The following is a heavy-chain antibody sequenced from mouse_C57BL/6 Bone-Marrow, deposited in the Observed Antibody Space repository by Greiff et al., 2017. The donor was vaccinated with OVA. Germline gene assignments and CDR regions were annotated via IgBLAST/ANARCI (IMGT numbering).Heavy chain of an antibody. V-gene: IGHV14-4*01. CDR2: IDPENGDT. J-gene: IGHJ1*03. D-gene: IGHD2-14*01. CDR3: ATRRYAYFDV. Sequence: EVQLQQSGAELVRPGASVKLSCTASGFNIKDDYMHWVKQRPEQGLEWIGWIDPENGDTEYASKFQGKATITADTSSNTAYLQLSSLTSEDTAVYYCATRRYAYFDVWGTGTTVTVSS. CDR1: GFNIKDDY.